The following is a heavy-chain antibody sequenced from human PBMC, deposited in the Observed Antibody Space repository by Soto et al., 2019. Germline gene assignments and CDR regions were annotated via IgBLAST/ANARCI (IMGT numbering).Heavy chain of an antibody. CDR1: GGSFSGYY. D-gene: IGHD6-13*01. CDR2: INHSGST. J-gene: IGHJ5*02. Sequence: SETLSLTCAVYGGSFSGYYWSWIRQPPGKGLEWIGEINHSGSTNYNPSLKSRVTISVDTSKNQFSLKLSSVTAADTAVYYCARTGYSSSPRRGTMWFDPWGQGTLVTVSS. V-gene: IGHV4-34*01. CDR3: ARTGYSSSPRRGTMWFDP.